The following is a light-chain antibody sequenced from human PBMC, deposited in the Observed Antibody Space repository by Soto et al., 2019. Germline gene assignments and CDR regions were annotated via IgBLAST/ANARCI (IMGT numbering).Light chain of an antibody. CDR1: QSVLYSSNNKNY. CDR3: QQYYSTPPL. V-gene: IGKV4-1*01. J-gene: IGKJ2*01. CDR2: WAS. Sequence: DIVMTQSPDSLAVSLGERATINCKSSQSVLYSSNNKNYLAWYQQKPGQPPKLLIYWASTRESGVPDRFSGSGSRTDFTLTISSLQAEDVAVYYCQQYYSTPPLFGQGTKLEIK.